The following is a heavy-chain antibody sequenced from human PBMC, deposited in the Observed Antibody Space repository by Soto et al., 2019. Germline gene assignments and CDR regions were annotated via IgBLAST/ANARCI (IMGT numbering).Heavy chain of an antibody. Sequence: QVQLGQSGAEVKKPGSSVKVSCKASGGTFSSYTISWVRQAPGQGLEWMGRIIPILGIANYAQKFQGRVTITADKSTSTAYMALSSLRSGDTAVYYCASGVEMAPITPGDYWGKGTLVTVSS. V-gene: IGHV1-69*02. CDR3: ASGVEMAPITPGDY. CDR1: GGTFSSYT. D-gene: IGHD5-12*01. J-gene: IGHJ4*02. CDR2: IIPILGIA.